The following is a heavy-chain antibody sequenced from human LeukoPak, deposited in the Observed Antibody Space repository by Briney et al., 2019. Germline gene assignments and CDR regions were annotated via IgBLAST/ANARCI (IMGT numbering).Heavy chain of an antibody. Sequence: GGSLRLSCAASGFTFDDYAMHWVRQAPGKGLECVSGIGWNGRSIGYADSVKGRFTISRDNAKNSLYLQMNSLRAEDTAFYYCAKDADWGSGTYLFDYWGQGTLVTVSS. J-gene: IGHJ4*02. D-gene: IGHD3-10*01. CDR2: IGWNGRSI. CDR3: AKDADWGSGTYLFDY. CDR1: GFTFDDYA. V-gene: IGHV3-9*01.